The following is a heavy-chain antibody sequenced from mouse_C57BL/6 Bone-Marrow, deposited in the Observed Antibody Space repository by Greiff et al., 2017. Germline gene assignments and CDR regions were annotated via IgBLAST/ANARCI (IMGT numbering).Heavy chain of an antibody. CDR2: INPGSGGT. Sequence: VQLQQSGAELVRPGTSVKVSCKASGYAFTNYLIEWVKQRPGQGLEWIGVINPGSGGTNYKEKFKGKATLPADKSSSTAYMQLSGLTSEDSAVYFCARSATVVAGNDYWGQGTTLTVSS. J-gene: IGHJ2*01. CDR3: ARSATVVAGNDY. V-gene: IGHV1-54*01. D-gene: IGHD1-1*01. CDR1: GYAFTNYL.